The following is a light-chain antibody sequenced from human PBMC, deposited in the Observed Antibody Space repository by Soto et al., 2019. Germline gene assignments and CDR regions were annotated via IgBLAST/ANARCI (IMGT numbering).Light chain of an antibody. CDR1: QDISNS. CDR3: QQSYSTPYT. J-gene: IGKJ2*01. Sequence: DIQMTQTPPSLSLSVGDRVTITCRASQDISNSLNWYQQKPGKSPRALIYGASSLESGVPSRFSGRGSGTDFTLSISSLQPEDFATYFCQQSYSTPYTFGQGTRLRIK. CDR2: GAS. V-gene: IGKV1-39*01.